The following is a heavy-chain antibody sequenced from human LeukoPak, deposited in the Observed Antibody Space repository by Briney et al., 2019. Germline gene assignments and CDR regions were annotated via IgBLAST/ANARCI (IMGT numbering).Heavy chain of an antibody. CDR1: GFTVSSNY. J-gene: IGHJ3*02. CDR3: ARDPDGAFDI. CDR2: IREDGSER. V-gene: IGHV3-7*01. Sequence: GGSLRLSCAASGFTVSSNYMTWVRQAPGKGLEWVANIREDGSERYYLDSVKGRFTISRDNAKNSLYLQMNDLTAEDTAVYYCARDPDGAFDIWGQGTMVTVSS. D-gene: IGHD5-24*01.